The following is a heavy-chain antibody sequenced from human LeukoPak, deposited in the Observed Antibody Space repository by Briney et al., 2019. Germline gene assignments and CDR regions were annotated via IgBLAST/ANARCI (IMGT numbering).Heavy chain of an antibody. D-gene: IGHD3-10*01. J-gene: IGHJ6*04. Sequence: SVKVSCKASGYTFTSYGISWGRQAPGQGLEWMGGIIPIFGTANHAQKFQGRVTITADESTSTAYMELSSLRSEDTAVYYCALVRGVIMADIDVWGKGTTVTISS. CDR1: GYTFTSYG. CDR2: IIPIFGTA. V-gene: IGHV1-69*13. CDR3: ALVRGVIMADIDV.